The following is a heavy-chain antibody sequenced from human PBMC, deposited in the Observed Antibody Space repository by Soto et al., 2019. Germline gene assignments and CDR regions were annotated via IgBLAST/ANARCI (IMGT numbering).Heavy chain of an antibody. J-gene: IGHJ4*02. CDR2: INAGNGNT. V-gene: IGHV1-3*01. CDR3: ARGFCSSTTCYSLDY. D-gene: IGHD2-2*02. CDR1: GYTFTTYT. Sequence: QVQLVQSGADVKKPGASVKVSCKASGYTFTTYTIHWVRQAPGHRLEWMGWINAGNGNTKYSQKLQGRVTITRDTSASTSYMELSSLRSEDTAVYSCARGFCSSTTCYSLDYWGQGTLVTVSS.